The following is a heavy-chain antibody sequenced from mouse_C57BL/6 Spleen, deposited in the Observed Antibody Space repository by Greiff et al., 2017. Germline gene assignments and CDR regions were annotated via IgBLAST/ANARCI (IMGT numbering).Heavy chain of an antibody. CDR3: ARVGLGQDYAMDY. D-gene: IGHD4-1*01. V-gene: IGHV1-64*01. J-gene: IGHJ4*01. CDR1: GYTFTSYW. CDR2: IHPNSGST. Sequence: QVHVKQPGAELVKPGASVKLSCKASGYTFTSYWMHWVKQRPGQGLEWIGMIHPNSGSTNYNEKFKSKATLTVDKSSSTAYMQLSSLTSEDSAVYYCARVGLGQDYAMDYWGQEPQSPSPQ.